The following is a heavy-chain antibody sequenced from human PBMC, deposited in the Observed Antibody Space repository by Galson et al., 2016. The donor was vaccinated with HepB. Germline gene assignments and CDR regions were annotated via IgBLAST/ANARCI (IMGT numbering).Heavy chain of an antibody. CDR1: GGAISSDDSC. D-gene: IGHD1-26*01. V-gene: IGHV4-31*03. J-gene: IGHJ4*02. CDR2: IFYSGFT. Sequence: TLSLTCTVSGGAISSDDSCWSWIRQHPGKGPEWIGYIFYSGFTYYSPSLESRVTMSIDTSQNQFSLKLSSVTAADTAVYYCTSPAAVRGAYYQFDYWGLGTLVTVSS. CDR3: TSPAAVRGAYYQFDY.